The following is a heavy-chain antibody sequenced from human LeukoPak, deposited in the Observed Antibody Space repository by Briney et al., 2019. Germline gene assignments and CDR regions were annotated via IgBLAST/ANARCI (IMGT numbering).Heavy chain of an antibody. CDR1: GLTFSNYR. Sequence: PGGSLRLSCAASGLTFSNYRMSWVRQAPGKGLEWVSSISSSGNYIYYADSMRGRFTISRGNAENSVYLELSGLRAEDTAVYFCAGHPAEMNTLWGQGTLVTVSS. J-gene: IGHJ4*02. CDR2: ISSSGNYI. V-gene: IGHV3-21*01. D-gene: IGHD2-2*01. CDR3: AGHPAEMNTL.